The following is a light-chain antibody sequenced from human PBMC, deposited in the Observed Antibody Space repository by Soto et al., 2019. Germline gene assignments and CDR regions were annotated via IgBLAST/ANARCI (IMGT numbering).Light chain of an antibody. Sequence: QSVLTQPPSVSGAPGQRVTISCTGSSSKIGAGYDVHWYQQLPGTAPKLLIYGNSNRPSGVPDRFSGSKSGTSASLAITGLQAEDEADYYCQSYDSSLSGSPVVFGGGTKLTVL. CDR1: SSKIGAGYD. CDR2: GNS. V-gene: IGLV1-40*01. CDR3: QSYDSSLSGSPVV. J-gene: IGLJ2*01.